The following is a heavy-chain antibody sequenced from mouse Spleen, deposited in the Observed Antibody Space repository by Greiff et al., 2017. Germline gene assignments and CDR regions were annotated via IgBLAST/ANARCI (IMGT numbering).Heavy chain of an antibody. CDR1: GYTFTDYY. CDR2: INPNNGGT. D-gene: IGHD2-1*01. J-gene: IGHJ3*01. V-gene: IGHV1-26*01. Sequence: VQLQQSGPELVKPGASVKISCKASGYTFTDYYMNWVKQSHGKSLEWIGDINPNNGGTSYNQKFKGKATLTVDKSSSTAYMELRSLTSEDSAVYYCARVEKKNLPGIWFAYWGQGTLVTVSA. CDR3: ARVEKKNLPGIWFAY.